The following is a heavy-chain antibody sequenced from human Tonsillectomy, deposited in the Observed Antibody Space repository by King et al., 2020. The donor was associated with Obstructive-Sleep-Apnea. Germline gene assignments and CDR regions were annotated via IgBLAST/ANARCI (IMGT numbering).Heavy chain of an antibody. CDR1: GFTFSSFS. J-gene: IGHJ6*02. CDR2: ITSSSKTI. V-gene: IGHV3-48*04. D-gene: IGHD3-10*01. Sequence: VQLVESGGGLVQPGGSLRLSCAASGFTFSSFSMNWVRQAPGKGLEWVSYITSSSKTINYADSVKGRFTISRDNAKNSLYLQMNSLRAEDTAVYYCARDLTLVRGVGLYYYYGMDVWGQGTTVTVSS. CDR3: ARDLTLVRGVGLYYYYGMDV.